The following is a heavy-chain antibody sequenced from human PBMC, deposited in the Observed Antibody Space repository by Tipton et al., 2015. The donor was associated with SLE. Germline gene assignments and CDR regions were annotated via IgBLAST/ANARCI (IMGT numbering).Heavy chain of an antibody. CDR1: GYSISSGYY. J-gene: IGHJ2*01. CDR2: ISYTGNT. V-gene: IGHV4-38-2*01. Sequence: TLSLTCAVSGYSISSGYYWGWIRQPPGKGLEWIGSISYTGNTNFNPSLKSRVTMSVATSKNQFSLRLTSVTAADTAMYYCARDSAVNFWYFDLWGRSTLVTVSS. D-gene: IGHD3/OR15-3a*01. CDR3: ARDSAVNFWYFDL.